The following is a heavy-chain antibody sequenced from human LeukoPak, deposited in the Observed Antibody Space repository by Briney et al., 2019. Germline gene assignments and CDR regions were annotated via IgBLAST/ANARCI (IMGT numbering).Heavy chain of an antibody. D-gene: IGHD2-2*02. V-gene: IGHV4-34*01. CDR2: MNHSGST. J-gene: IGHJ5*02. CDR3: ARGYCSSTSCYTRWFDP. CDR1: GGSFSGYY. Sequence: PSETLSLTCAVYGGSFSGYYWSWIRQPPGKGLEWIGEMNHSGSTNYNPSLKSRVTISVDTSKNQFSLKLSSVTAADTGVYYCARGYCSSTSCYTRWFDPWGQGTLVTVSS.